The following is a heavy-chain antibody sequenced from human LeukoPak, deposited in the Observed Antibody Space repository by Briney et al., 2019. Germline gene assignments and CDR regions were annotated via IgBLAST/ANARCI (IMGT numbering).Heavy chain of an antibody. CDR1: GGSISSYY. Sequence: EPSETLSLTCTVSGGSISSYYWSWIRQPPGKGLEWIGYIYYSGSTNYNPSLKSRVTISVDTSKNQFSLKLSSVTAVDTAVYYCARTNTGYSSSWYWFDPWGQGTLVTVSS. J-gene: IGHJ5*02. CDR2: IYYSGST. CDR3: ARTNTGYSSSWYWFDP. D-gene: IGHD6-13*01. V-gene: IGHV4-59*08.